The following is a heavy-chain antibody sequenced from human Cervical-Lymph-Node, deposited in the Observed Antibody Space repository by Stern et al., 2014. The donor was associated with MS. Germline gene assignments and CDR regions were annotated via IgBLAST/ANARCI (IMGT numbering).Heavy chain of an antibody. V-gene: IGHV3-15*01. J-gene: IGHJ4*02. CDR1: GFTFSNAW. CDR3: TTDDYGDYQYYFDY. CDR2: ITSKTDGGTT. Sequence: EVQLVESGGGLVKPGGSLRLSCAASGFTFSNAWMSWVRQAPGKGLEWVGRITSKTDGGTTDYAAPVKGRFTISRDDSKNTLYLQMNSLKTEDTAVYYCTTDDYGDYQYYFDYWGQGTLVTVSS. D-gene: IGHD4-17*01.